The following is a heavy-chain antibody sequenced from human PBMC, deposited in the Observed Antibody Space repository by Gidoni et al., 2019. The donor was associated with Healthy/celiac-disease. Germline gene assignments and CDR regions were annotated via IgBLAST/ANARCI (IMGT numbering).Heavy chain of an antibody. CDR2: IYYSGST. CDR1: GGSISSSSSY. CDR3: ARHALLATVTTIIDY. V-gene: IGHV4-39*01. D-gene: IGHD4-17*01. J-gene: IGHJ4*02. Sequence: QLQLQESGPGLVKPSETLSLTCTVSGGSISSSSSYWGWIRQPPGKGLEWIGSIYYSGSTYYNPSLKSRVTISVDTSKNQFSLKLSSVTAADTAVYYCARHALLATVTTIIDYWGQGTLVTVSS.